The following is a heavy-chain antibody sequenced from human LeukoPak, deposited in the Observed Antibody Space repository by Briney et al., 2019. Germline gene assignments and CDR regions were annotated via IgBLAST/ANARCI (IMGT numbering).Heavy chain of an antibody. J-gene: IGHJ4*02. CDR1: GFTFSSYG. D-gene: IGHD3-22*01. Sequence: HPGRSLRLSYAASGFTFSSYGMHWVRQAPGKGLEWVAVISYDGSNKYYADSVKGRFTISRGNSKNTLYLQMNSLRAEDTAVYYCAKDDSSGYYSLDYFDYWGQGTLVTVSS. V-gene: IGHV3-30*18. CDR3: AKDDSSGYYSLDYFDY. CDR2: ISYDGSNK.